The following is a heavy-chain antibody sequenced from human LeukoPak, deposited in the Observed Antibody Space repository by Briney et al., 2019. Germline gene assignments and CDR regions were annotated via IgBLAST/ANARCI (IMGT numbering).Heavy chain of an antibody. Sequence: GASVKVSCKASGYTFTSYYMHWVRQAPGQGLEWMGIINPSGGSTSYAQKFQGRVTMTRDMSTSTVYMELSSLRSEDTAVYYCARDRTRGAVVTPYYYYYMDVWGKGTTVTVSS. CDR2: INPSGGST. CDR1: GYTFTSYY. CDR3: ARDRTRGAVVTPYYYYYMDV. V-gene: IGHV1-46*01. J-gene: IGHJ6*03. D-gene: IGHD4-23*01.